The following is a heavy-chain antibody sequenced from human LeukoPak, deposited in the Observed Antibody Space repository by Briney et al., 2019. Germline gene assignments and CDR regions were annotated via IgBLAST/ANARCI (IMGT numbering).Heavy chain of an antibody. V-gene: IGHV3-15*01. CDR2: IKSKTDGGTT. D-gene: IGHD5-12*01. CDR3: TTEYSGYDYFDY. J-gene: IGHJ4*02. Sequence: GGSLRLSCAASGFTFSNAWMSWVRQVPGKGLEWVGRIKSKTDGGTTDYAAPVKGRFTISRDDSKNTLYLQMNSLKTEDTAVYYCTTEYSGYDYFDYWGQGTLVTVSS. CDR1: GFTFSNAW.